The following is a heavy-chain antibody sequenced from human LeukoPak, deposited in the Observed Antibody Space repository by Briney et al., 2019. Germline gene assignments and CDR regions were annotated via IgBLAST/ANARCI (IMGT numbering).Heavy chain of an antibody. D-gene: IGHD1-14*01. CDR3: MSNHLQGGYYFNY. J-gene: IGHJ4*02. V-gene: IGHV4-38-2*02. CDR1: GYSISSGYY. Sequence: SETLSLTCTVSGYSISSGYYWGWIRQPPGKGLEWIANIYHSGLIYYNPSLKSRITISIDTSKNQFSLKLSSVTAADTAVYYCMSNHLQGGYYFNYWGQGTLVTVSS. CDR2: IYHSGLI.